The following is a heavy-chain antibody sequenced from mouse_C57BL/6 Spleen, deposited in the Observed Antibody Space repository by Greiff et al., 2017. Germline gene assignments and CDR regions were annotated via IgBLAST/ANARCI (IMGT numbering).Heavy chain of an antibody. Sequence: VQLQQSGPELVKPGASVKISCKASGYSFTGYYMNWVKQSPEKSLEWIGEINPSTGGTTYNQKFKAKATLTVDKSSSTAYMQLKSLTSEDSAVYYCARGDTPGVDYAMDDWGQGTSVTVSS. CDR3: ARGDTPGVDYAMDD. D-gene: IGHD1-1*01. CDR1: GYSFTGYY. J-gene: IGHJ4*01. CDR2: INPSTGGT. V-gene: IGHV1-42*01.